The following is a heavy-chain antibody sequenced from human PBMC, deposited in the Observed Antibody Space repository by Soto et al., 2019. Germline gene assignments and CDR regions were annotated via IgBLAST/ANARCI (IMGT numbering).Heavy chain of an antibody. Sequence: QVQLQESGPGLVKPSETLSLNCTVSGDSLLGYYWSWIRQPAGKGLEWIGRIYNSGRINYNPSLKSRNAMSIDMSKNQFSLKLTSVTAADTAVYFCARDRLETVIYGMDVWGRGTTVTVSS. V-gene: IGHV4-4*07. CDR2: IYNSGRI. CDR3: ARDRLETVIYGMDV. CDR1: GDSLLGYY. D-gene: IGHD4-17*01. J-gene: IGHJ6*02.